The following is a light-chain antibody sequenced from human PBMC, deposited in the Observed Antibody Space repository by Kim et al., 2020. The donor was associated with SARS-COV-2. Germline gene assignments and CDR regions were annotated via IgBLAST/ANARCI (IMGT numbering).Light chain of an antibody. CDR3: AAWDDSLSGVV. CDR1: SSNIGSNY. V-gene: IGLV1-47*02. J-gene: IGLJ2*01. CDR2: SNT. Sequence: GQRVTISCSGSSSNIGSNYVYWYQQLPGPAPKLLIYSNTQRPSGVPDRFSGSKSGTSASLAISGLRSEDEADYYCAAWDDSLSGVVFGGGTQLTVL.